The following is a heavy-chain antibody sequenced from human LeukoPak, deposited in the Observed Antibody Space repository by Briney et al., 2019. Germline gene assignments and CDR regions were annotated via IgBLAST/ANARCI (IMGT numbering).Heavy chain of an antibody. CDR1: GYSFTSYW. J-gene: IGHJ4*02. CDR3: ARLSQAKGGQQLYFDY. V-gene: IGHV5-51*01. CDR2: IYPGDSDT. Sequence: GESLKISCKGPGYSFTSYWIGWVRQMPGKGLEWMGIIYPGDSDTRYSPSFQGQVTISADKSISTAYLQWSSLKASDTAMYYCARLSQAKGGQQLYFDYWGQGTLVIASS. D-gene: IGHD6-13*01.